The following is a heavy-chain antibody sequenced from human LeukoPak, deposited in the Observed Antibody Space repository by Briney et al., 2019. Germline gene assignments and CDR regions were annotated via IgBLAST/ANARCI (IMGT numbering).Heavy chain of an antibody. J-gene: IGHJ3*02. CDR3: ARGGPNYYDSSGYYYSAFDI. CDR2: IYYSGST. D-gene: IGHD3-22*01. CDR1: GGSISSYY. Sequence: SETLSLTCTVSGGSISSYYWSWIRQPPGEGLVWIGYIYYSGSTNYNPSLKSRVTISVDTSKNQFSLKLSSVTAADTAVYYCARGGPNYYDSSGYYYSAFDIWGQGTMVTVSS. V-gene: IGHV4-59*01.